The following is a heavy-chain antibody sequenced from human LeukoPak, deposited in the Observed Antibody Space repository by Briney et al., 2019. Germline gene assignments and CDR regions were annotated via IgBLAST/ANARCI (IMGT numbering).Heavy chain of an antibody. V-gene: IGHV4-4*08. Sequence: SETLSLTCTVSGGSISSYYWSWIRQPPGKGLEWIGYIYYSGSTNYNPSLKSRVTISVDTSKNQFSLKLSSVTAADTAVYYCARDVYGLALTDYWGQGTLVTVSS. CDR3: ARDVYGLALTDY. D-gene: IGHD5/OR15-5a*01. CDR2: IYYSGST. J-gene: IGHJ4*02. CDR1: GGSISSYY.